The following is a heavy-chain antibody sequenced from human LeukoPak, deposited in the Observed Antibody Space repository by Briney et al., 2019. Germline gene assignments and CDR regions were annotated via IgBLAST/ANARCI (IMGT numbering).Heavy chain of an antibody. CDR3: ARSLPDYYGSGNSYYYYMDV. D-gene: IGHD3-10*01. CDR2: IYYSGST. Sequence: SETLSLTXTVSGGSISSYYWSWIRQPPGKGLEWSGYIYYSGSTNYNPSLKSRVTISVDTSKNQFSLKLSSVTAADTAVYYCARSLPDYYGSGNSYYYYMDVWGKGTTVTVSS. J-gene: IGHJ6*03. CDR1: GGSISSYY. V-gene: IGHV4-59*01.